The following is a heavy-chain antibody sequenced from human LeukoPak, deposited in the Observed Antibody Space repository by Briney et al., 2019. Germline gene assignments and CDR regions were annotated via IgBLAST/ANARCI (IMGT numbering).Heavy chain of an antibody. D-gene: IGHD2-8*01. V-gene: IGHV4-4*07. CDR1: GGSISRYY. CDR3: ARASGPYCTNGVCYIDDY. J-gene: IGHJ4*02. Sequence: SETLSLTCTVSGGSISRYYWSWLRQPAGKGLEGIGRIYTSGSTNYNPSLKSRVTMSVDTSKNQFSLKLSSVTAADTAVYYCARASGPYCTNGVCYIDDYWGQGTLVTVSS. CDR2: IYTSGST.